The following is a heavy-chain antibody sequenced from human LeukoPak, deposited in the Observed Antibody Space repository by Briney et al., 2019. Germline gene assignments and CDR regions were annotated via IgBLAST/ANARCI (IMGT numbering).Heavy chain of an antibody. CDR1: GGSVSSSSYY. J-gene: IGHJ4*02. CDR2: IYYSGST. Sequence: PSGTLSLTCTVSGGSVSSSSYYWSWIRQPPGKGLEWTGYIYYSGSTNYNPSLKSRVTISVDTSKNQFSLKLSSVTAADTAVYYCARSYDFWSGSPGGYFDYWGQGTLVTVSS. D-gene: IGHD3-3*01. V-gene: IGHV4-61*01. CDR3: ARSYDFWSGSPGGYFDY.